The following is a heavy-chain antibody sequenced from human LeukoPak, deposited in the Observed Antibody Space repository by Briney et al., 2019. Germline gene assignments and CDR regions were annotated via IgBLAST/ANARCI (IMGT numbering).Heavy chain of an antibody. CDR3: AKYCGADCFSGIDH. CDR2: VSGPGTDT. CDR1: GFTSSNYA. D-gene: IGHD2-21*02. Sequence: PGGSLRLSCVASGFTSSNYAMTWVRQAPGKGLEWVSTVSGPGTDTYYVDSLKGRFTFSRDNSKQTVYLQMKNLRHEDTAIYYCAKYCGADCFSGIDHWGQGTLVTVSS. J-gene: IGHJ4*02. V-gene: IGHV3-23*01.